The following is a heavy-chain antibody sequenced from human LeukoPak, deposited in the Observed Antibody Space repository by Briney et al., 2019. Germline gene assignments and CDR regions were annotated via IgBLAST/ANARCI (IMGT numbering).Heavy chain of an antibody. CDR2: IGPTGSDR. D-gene: IGHD1-14*01. V-gene: IGHV3-21*06. CDR3: ATETNGRHYDY. CDR1: GLTFSTSG. J-gene: IGHJ4*02. Sequence: GGSLRLSCTASGLTFSTSGFNWVRQAPGEGLEWVASIGPTGSDRYHADSIKGRFTSSRDNANNFLYLQMNSLRAEDTAVYYCATETNGRHYDYWGQGTLLTVSS.